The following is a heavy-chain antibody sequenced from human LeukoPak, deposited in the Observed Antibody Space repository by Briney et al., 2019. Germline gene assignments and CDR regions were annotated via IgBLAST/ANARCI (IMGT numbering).Heavy chain of an antibody. CDR1: GFTFSSYW. D-gene: IGHD2-15*01. CDR2: IKQDGSEK. V-gene: IGHV3-7*03. Sequence: GGSLRLSCAAPGFTFSSYWMSWVRQAPGKGLEWVANIKQDGSEKYYVDSVKGRFTISRDNAKNSLYLQMNSLRAEDTAVYYCAREEGWSFDYWGQGTLVTVSS. CDR3: AREEGWSFDY. J-gene: IGHJ4*02.